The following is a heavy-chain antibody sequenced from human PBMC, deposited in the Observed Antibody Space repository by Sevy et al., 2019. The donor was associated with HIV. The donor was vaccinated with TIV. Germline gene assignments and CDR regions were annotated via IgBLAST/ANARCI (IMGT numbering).Heavy chain of an antibody. V-gene: IGHV3-30-3*01. Sequence: GGSLRLSCAASGFAFSNYFAMHWVRQAPGKGLEWVALISYDGSYKYYADSVKGRFTISRDNSKNTLYLQMNSLRAEDTAVYYCARDELIFSSSWGLSAFDIWGQGTMVTVSS. CDR3: ARDELIFSSSWGLSAFDI. CDR1: GFAFSNYFA. J-gene: IGHJ3*02. D-gene: IGHD6-6*01. CDR2: ISYDGSYK.